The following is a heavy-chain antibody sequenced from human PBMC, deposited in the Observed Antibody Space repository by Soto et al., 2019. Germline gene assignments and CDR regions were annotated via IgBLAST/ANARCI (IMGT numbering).Heavy chain of an antibody. J-gene: IGHJ4*02. V-gene: IGHV3-11*01. CDR1: GFTFSDYY. CDR2: ISSSGSTI. CDR3: AREFATTAAGFDY. Sequence: PGGSLRLSCAASGFTFSDYYMSWVRQAPGKGLEWVSYISSSGSTIYYADSVKGRFTISRDNAKNSLYLQMNSLRAEDTAVYYCAREFATTAAGFDYWGQGTLVTVSS. D-gene: IGHD6-13*01.